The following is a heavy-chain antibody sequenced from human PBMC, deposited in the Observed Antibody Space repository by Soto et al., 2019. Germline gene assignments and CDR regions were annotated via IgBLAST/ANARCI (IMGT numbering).Heavy chain of an antibody. V-gene: IGHV3-23*01. J-gene: IGHJ4*02. CDR2: VSGCSGVT. CDR1: GFSFSTYG. Sequence: EVQLLESGGGLVQPGGSLRLSCAVSGFSFSTYGVTWDRQAPGKGLEWVSGVSGCSGVTHYADSVKGRFTITGDNSKNTVYLHMNSLRVEDTAVYYCAKWNGYGDYWGQGTLVTVSS. CDR3: AKWNGYGDY. D-gene: IGHD1-1*01.